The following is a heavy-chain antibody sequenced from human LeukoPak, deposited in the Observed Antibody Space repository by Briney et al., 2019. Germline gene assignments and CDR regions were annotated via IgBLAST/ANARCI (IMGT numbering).Heavy chain of an antibody. D-gene: IGHD3-10*01. CDR2: IYSGGST. V-gene: IGHV3-66*01. CDR3: ARDSITMVRGVIIT. Sequence: GGSLRLSCAASGFTVSSNYMSWVRQAPGKGLEWVSVIYSGGSTYYADSVKGRFTISRDNAKNSLYLQMNSLRAEDTAVYYCARDSITMVRGVIITWGQGTLVTVSS. CDR1: GFTVSSNY. J-gene: IGHJ4*02.